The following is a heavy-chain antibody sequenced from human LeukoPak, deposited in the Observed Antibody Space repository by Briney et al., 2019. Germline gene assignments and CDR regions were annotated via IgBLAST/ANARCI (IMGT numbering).Heavy chain of an antibody. Sequence: PSETLSLTCTVSGGSISSGDYYWSWIRQPPGKGLEWIGYIYYSGSTYYNPSLKSRLTISVDTSKNQFSLKLSSVTAADTAVYYCARDGQVVRPGFGEYWGQGTLVTVSS. J-gene: IGHJ4*02. CDR2: IYYSGST. CDR1: GGSISSGDYY. D-gene: IGHD3-10*01. V-gene: IGHV4-30-4*08. CDR3: ARDGQVVRPGFGEY.